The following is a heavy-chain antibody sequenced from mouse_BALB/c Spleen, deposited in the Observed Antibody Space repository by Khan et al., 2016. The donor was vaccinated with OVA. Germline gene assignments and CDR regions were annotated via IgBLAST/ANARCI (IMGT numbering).Heavy chain of an antibody. Sequence: QIQLVQSGPELKKPGETVKISCKASGYTFTNYGMNWVKQAPGKGLKWMGWINSNTGEATYADDFKGRFAFSLETSASTAYLQIKNLKNEDTATYSGVRGGRRAMDYWGQGTSVTVSS. J-gene: IGHJ4*01. CDR2: INSNTGEA. V-gene: IGHV9-3-1*01. CDR1: GYTFTNYG. CDR3: VRGGRRAMDY. D-gene: IGHD3-3*01.